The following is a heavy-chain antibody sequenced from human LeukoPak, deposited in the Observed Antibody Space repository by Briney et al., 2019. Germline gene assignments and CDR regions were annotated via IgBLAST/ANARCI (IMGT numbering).Heavy chain of an antibody. CDR2: VYTSGNT. CDR3: ASEDLGVAGPFAY. V-gene: IGHV4-61*02. CDR1: GGSISSGAYY. Sequence: PSETLSLTCTVSGGSISSGAYYWSWIRQPAGKGLEWIGRVYTSGNTNYNPSLKSRVTISVDTSKNQFSLEVNSVTAADTAVYYCASEDLGVAGPFAYWGQGTLVTASS. J-gene: IGHJ4*02. D-gene: IGHD6-19*01.